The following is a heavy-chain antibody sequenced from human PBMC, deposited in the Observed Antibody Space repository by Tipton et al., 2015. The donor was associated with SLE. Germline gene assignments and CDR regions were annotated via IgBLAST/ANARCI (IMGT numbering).Heavy chain of an antibody. D-gene: IGHD6-6*01. CDR2: IYCSGST. J-gene: IGHJ3*02. Sequence: TLSLTCTVSGGSISSYYWSWIRQPPGKGLEWIGYIYCSGSTNYNPSLKSRVTISVDTSKNQFSLKLSSVTAADTAVYYCARSRIAVRPDDAFDIGGQGTMVTVSS. V-gene: IGHV4-59*01. CDR3: ARSRIAVRPDDAFDI. CDR1: GGSISSYY.